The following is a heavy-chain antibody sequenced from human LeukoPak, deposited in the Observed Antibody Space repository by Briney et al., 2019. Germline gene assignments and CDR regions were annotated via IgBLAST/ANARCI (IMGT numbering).Heavy chain of an antibody. CDR3: ARLATYSSSSWFDP. CDR2: IDPSDSYT. V-gene: IGHV5-10-1*01. CDR1: AYSFTSYW. Sequence: GESLKISCKGSAYSFTSYWISWVRQMPGKGLEWMGRIDPSDSYTNYSPSFQGRVTISADKSISTAYLQWASLKASDTAMYYCARLATYSSSSWFDPWGQGTLVTVSS. J-gene: IGHJ5*02. D-gene: IGHD6-6*01.